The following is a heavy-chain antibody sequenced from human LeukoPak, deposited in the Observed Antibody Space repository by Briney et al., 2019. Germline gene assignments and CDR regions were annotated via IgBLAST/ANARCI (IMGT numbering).Heavy chain of an antibody. D-gene: IGHD2-2*01. CDR3: ARDACSSTSCFNWFDP. CDR2: IYYSGST. V-gene: IGHV4-30-4*01. J-gene: IGHJ5*02. CDR1: GGSISSGDYY. Sequence: SETLSLTCTVSGGSISSGDYYWSWIRQPPGKGLEWIGYIYYSGSTYYNPSLKSRVTISVDTSKNQSSPKLSSVTAADTAVYYCARDACSSTSCFNWFDPWGQGTLVTVSS.